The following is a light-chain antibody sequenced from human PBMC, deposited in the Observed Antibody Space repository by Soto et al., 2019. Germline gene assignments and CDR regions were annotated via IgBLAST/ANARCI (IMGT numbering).Light chain of an antibody. CDR2: HTS. CDR3: QQLRNWLSIT. CDR1: QTVNSR. J-gene: IGKJ5*01. V-gene: IGKV3-11*01. Sequence: IVLTQYPGRLSLSPGERATLSCRASQTVNSRLAWYQHKPGQAPRLLIYHTSNRATGIPARFSGSGSGTDFTLTISSLEPEDFAVYYCQQLRNWLSITFGQGALLEIK.